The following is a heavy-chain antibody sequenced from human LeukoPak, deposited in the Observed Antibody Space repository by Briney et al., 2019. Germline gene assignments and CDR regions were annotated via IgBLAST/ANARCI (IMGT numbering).Heavy chain of an antibody. D-gene: IGHD5-12*01. CDR2: ISSSSYI. J-gene: IGHJ6*03. CDR3: ARQGLAYYYYYMDV. CDR1: GFTFSSYS. V-gene: IGHV3-21*01. Sequence: PGGSLRLSCAASGFTFSSYSMNWVRQAPGKGLEWVSSISSSSYIYYADSVKGRFTISRDNAKNSLYLQMNSLRAEDTAVYYCARQGLAYYYYYMDVWGKGTTVTVSS.